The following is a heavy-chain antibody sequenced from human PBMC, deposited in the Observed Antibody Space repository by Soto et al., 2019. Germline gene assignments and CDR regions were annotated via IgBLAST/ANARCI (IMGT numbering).Heavy chain of an antibody. V-gene: IGHV4-61*01. CDR2: IYYSGST. J-gene: IGHJ6*02. Sequence: QVQLQESGPGLVKPSETLSLTCTVSGGSVSSGSYYWSWIRQPPGKGLEWIGYIYYSGSTNYNPPLKSRVTISVDTSKNQFSLKLSSVTAADTAVYYCARAEWELLGYYYYGMDVWGQGTTVTVSS. CDR3: ARAEWELLGYYYYGMDV. D-gene: IGHD1-26*01. CDR1: GGSVSSGSYY.